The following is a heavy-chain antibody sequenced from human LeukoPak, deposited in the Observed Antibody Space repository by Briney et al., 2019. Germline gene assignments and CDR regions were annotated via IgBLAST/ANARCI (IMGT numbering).Heavy chain of an antibody. Sequence: GGSLRLSCAASGFTFSSYAMHWVRQAPGKGLEYVSAISSNGGSTYYANSVKGRFTISRDNSKDTPYLQINSLRVEDTAVYFCAKLGYYDFWSNYLVFDNWGQGTLVTVSS. CDR1: GFTFSSYA. J-gene: IGHJ4*02. V-gene: IGHV3-64*01. CDR2: ISSNGGST. CDR3: AKLGYYDFWSNYLVFDN. D-gene: IGHD3-3*01.